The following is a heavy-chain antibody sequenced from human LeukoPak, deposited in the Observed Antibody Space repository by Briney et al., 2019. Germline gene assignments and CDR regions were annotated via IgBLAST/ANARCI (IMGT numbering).Heavy chain of an antibody. CDR3: AKDTRLKSSTLDY. CDR1: GFTFDDYA. V-gene: IGHV3-9*01. CDR2: ISWNSGSI. D-gene: IGHD2-2*01. Sequence: GRSLRLSCAASGFTFDDYAMHWVRQAPGKGLEWVSGISWNSGSIGYADSVKGRFTISRDNAKNSLYLQMNSLRAEDTALYYCAKDTRLKSSTLDYWGQGTLVTVSS. J-gene: IGHJ4*02.